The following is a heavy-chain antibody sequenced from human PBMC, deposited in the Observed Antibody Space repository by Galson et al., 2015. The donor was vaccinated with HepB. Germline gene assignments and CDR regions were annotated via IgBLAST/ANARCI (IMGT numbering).Heavy chain of an antibody. D-gene: IGHD6-13*01. J-gene: IGHJ6*02. CDR1: GFTFSSYG. CDR3: ARVQGQQQRYYYYGMDV. V-gene: IGHV3-33*08. Sequence: SLRLSCAASGFTFSSYGMHWVRQAPGKGLEWVAVIWYDGSNKYYADSVKGRFTNSRDNSKNTLYLQMNSLRAEDTAVYYCARVQGQQQRYYYYGMDVWGQGTTVTVSS. CDR2: IWYDGSNK.